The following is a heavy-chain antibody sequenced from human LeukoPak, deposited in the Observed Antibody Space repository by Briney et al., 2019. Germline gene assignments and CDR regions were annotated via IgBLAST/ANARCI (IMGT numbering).Heavy chain of an antibody. CDR1: GYTFTSYG. CDR2: ISAYNGNT. Sequence: ASVKVSCKASGYTFTSYGISWVRQAPGQGLEWMGWISAYNGNTNYAQKLQGRVTMTTDTSTSTAYMELRSLRSDDTAVYYCARRWIAVAVGYFDYWGQGTLVIVSS. D-gene: IGHD6-19*01. J-gene: IGHJ4*02. V-gene: IGHV1-18*01. CDR3: ARRWIAVAVGYFDY.